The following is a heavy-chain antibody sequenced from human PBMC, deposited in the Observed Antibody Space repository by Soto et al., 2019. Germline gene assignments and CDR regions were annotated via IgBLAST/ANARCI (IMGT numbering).Heavy chain of an antibody. J-gene: IGHJ5*02. CDR1: GGSISSSNW. CDR2: IYHSGST. Sequence: SETLSLTCAVSGGSISSSNWWSWVRQPPGKGLEWIGEIYHSGSTNYNPSLKSRVTISVDKSKNQFSLKLSSVTAADTAVYYCARDRRYCSGGSCFNWFDPWGQGTLVTVSS. CDR3: ARDRRYCSGGSCFNWFDP. D-gene: IGHD2-15*01. V-gene: IGHV4-4*02.